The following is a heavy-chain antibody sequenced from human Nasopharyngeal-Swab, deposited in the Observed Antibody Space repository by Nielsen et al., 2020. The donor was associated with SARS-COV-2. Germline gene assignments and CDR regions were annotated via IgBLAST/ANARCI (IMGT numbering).Heavy chain of an antibody. CDR1: GFTFCSYW. D-gene: IGHD2-2*01. CDR2: INTDGTST. Sequence: GESLKISCAASGFTFCSYWMHWVRQAPGKVLVWVSRINTDGTSTSYADSVKGRLTIARDNAKNTLYMQMNSLRDEDTAVYYCVRGPSSGYANDAFGVWGQGTMVTVSS. J-gene: IGHJ3*01. V-gene: IGHV3-74*01. CDR3: VRGPSSGYANDAFGV.